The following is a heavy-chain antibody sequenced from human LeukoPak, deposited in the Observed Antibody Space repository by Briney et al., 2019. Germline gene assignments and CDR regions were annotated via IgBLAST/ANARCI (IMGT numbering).Heavy chain of an antibody. J-gene: IGHJ4*02. Sequence: TSSETLSLTCTVSGGSISNYYWSWIRQPAGKGLEWIGRIYTSGSTNYNASLKSRVTMLVDTSKNQFSLKLSSVTAADTAVYYCARDSHLPYCGGDCYPDHWGQGTLVTVSS. V-gene: IGHV4-4*07. D-gene: IGHD2-21*02. CDR1: GGSISNYY. CDR2: IYTSGST. CDR3: ARDSHLPYCGGDCYPDH.